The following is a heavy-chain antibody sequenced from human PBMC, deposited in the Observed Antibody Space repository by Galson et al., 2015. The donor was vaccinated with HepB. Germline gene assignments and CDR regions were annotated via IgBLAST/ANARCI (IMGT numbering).Heavy chain of an antibody. V-gene: IGHV1-18*04. J-gene: IGHJ5*02. CDR2: ISAYNGNT. Sequence: SVKVSCKASGYTFASYGISWVRQAPGQGLEWMGWISAYNGNTNYAQKLQGRVTMTTDTSTSTAYMELRSLRSDDTAVYYCARVEDWSIAAAGTGGNWFDPWGQGTLVTVSS. CDR3: ARVEDWSIAAAGTGGNWFDP. CDR1: GYTFASYG. D-gene: IGHD6-13*01.